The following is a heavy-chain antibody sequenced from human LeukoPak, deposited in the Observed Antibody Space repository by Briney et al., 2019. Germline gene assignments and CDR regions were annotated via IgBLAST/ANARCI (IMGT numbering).Heavy chain of an antibody. D-gene: IGHD5-24*01. CDR1: GRSISDYN. CDR2: INDSGRT. CDR3: ARGLDLDGLDY. Sequence: KTSETLSLTCTVYGRSISDYNWSWPRQSPEKGLEWIGEINDSGRTHYNPSLKSRVTISVDTAKYQFSLSLSSLTAADTAVYYCARGLDLDGLDYWGQGTLVTVSS. V-gene: IGHV4-34*01. J-gene: IGHJ4*02.